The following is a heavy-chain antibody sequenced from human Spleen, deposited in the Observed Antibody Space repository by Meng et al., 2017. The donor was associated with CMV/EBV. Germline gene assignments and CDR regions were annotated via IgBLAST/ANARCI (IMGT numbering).Heavy chain of an antibody. CDR1: GFTFSSYS. J-gene: IGHJ6*02. D-gene: IGHD2-2*01. Sequence: GGSLRLSCAASGFTFSSYSMNWVRQAPGKGLEWVSSISSSSYIYYADSVKGRFTISRDNAKNSLYLQMNSLRAEDTAVYYCARDEDIVVVPAAQRYYYGMDVWGQGTTVTVSS. CDR2: ISSSSYI. CDR3: ARDEDIVVVPAAQRYYYGMDV. V-gene: IGHV3-21*01.